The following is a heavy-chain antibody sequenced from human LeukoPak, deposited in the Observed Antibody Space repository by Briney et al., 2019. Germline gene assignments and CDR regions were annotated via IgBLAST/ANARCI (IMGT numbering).Heavy chain of an antibody. CDR3: AKDTDSQGSSFDY. Sequence: GGSLRLSCAASGFTFSSYSMNWVRQAPGKGLEWVSSISSSSSYIYYADSVKGRFTISRDNAKNSLYLQMNSLRAEDTAVYYCAKDTDSQGSSFDYWGQGTLVTVSS. V-gene: IGHV3-21*01. CDR1: GFTFSSYS. CDR2: ISSSSSYI. J-gene: IGHJ4*02. D-gene: IGHD2-15*01.